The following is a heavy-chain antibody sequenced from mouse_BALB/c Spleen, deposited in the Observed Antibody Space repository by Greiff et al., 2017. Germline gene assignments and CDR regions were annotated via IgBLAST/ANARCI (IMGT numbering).Heavy chain of an antibody. Sequence: EVQLQQSGTVLARPGASVKMSCKASGYTFTSYWMHWVKQRPGQGLEWIGAIYPGNSDTSYNQKFKGKAKLTAVTSTSTAYMELSSLTNEDSAVYYCTRAKDGPPGGFAYWGQGTLVTVSA. J-gene: IGHJ3*01. CDR3: TRAKDGPPGGFAY. V-gene: IGHV1-5*01. D-gene: IGHD2-3*01. CDR1: GYTFTSYW. CDR2: IYPGNSDT.